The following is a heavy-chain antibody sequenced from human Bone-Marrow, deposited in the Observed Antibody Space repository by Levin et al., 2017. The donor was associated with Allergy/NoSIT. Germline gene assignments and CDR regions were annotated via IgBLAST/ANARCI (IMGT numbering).Heavy chain of an antibody. D-gene: IGHD3-16*01. CDR2: IKRKIEGETT. J-gene: IGHJ4*02. V-gene: IGHV3-15*01. CDR3: TTESGG. CDR1: GFTFSDAW. Sequence: PGGSLRLSCAASGFTFSDAWMSWVRQAPGKGLEWVGRIKRKIEGETTGYAAPVKGRFTISRDDSKNTLYLQMDSLKTEDTAVYYCTTESGGGGLGTLVTVSS.